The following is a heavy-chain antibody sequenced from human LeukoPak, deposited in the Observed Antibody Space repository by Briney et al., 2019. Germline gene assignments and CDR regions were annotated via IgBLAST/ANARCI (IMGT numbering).Heavy chain of an antibody. V-gene: IGHV3-30*18. CDR2: ISSDGSNK. CDR1: GFSFNSCG. Sequence: PGRSLRLSCAASGFSFNSCGMHWVRQAPGKGLEWVAVISSDGSNKYYADSVKGRFTISRDNSKNTLSLQTNSLRTEDTAVFYCAKGSGGSGSFYHHFDCWGQGTLVTVSS. CDR3: AKGSGGSGSFYHHFDC. J-gene: IGHJ4*02. D-gene: IGHD3-10*01.